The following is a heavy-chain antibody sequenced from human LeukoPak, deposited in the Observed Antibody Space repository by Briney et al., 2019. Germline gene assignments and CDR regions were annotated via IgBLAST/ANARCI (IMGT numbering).Heavy chain of an antibody. CDR3: VVRGVKNYYYYGMDV. CDR1: GGTFSSYA. J-gene: IGHJ6*02. Sequence: WASVKVSCKASGGTFSSYAISWVRQAPGQGLEWMGGIIPIFGTANYAQKFQGRVTITADESTSTAYIELSSLRSEDTAVYYCVVRGVKNYYYYGMDVWGQGTTVTVSS. V-gene: IGHV1-69*13. CDR2: IIPIFGTA. D-gene: IGHD3-10*01.